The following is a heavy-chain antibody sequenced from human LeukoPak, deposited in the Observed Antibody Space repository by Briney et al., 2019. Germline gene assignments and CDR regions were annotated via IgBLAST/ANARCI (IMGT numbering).Heavy chain of an antibody. V-gene: IGHV1-18*01. D-gene: IGHD6-13*01. CDR1: GYTFTSYG. Sequence: GASVKVSCKASGYTFTSYGISWVRQAPGQGLEWMGWISAYNGNTNYAQKLQGRVTMTTDTSTSTAYMELRSLRSDDTAVYYCARDAGKQQLVPLDYWGQGTLVTVSS. CDR3: ARDAGKQQLVPLDY. J-gene: IGHJ4*02. CDR2: ISAYNGNT.